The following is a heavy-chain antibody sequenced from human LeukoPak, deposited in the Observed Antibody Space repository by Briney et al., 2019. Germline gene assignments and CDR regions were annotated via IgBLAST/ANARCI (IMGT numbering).Heavy chain of an antibody. CDR2: IDSGSSYI. V-gene: IGHV3-21*04. D-gene: IGHD1-26*01. CDR3: ARDSHSGNYGGGVEY. J-gene: IGHJ4*02. Sequence: PGGSLRLSCAASGFTLSTYTMNWVRQAPGKGLEWVSSIDSGSSYIYYADSVKGRFTISRDNAKNSLYLQMNNLRVEDTALYFCARDSHSGNYGGGVEYWGQGTRVTVSS. CDR1: GFTLSTYT.